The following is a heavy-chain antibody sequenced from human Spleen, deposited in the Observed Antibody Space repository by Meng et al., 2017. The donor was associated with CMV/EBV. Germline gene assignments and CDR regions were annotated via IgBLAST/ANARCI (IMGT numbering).Heavy chain of an antibody. J-gene: IGHJ4*02. D-gene: IGHD6-19*01. V-gene: IGHV4-34*01. CDR2: INHSGST. CDR1: GGSFSGYY. CDR3: ARDTSDSNDWLYFDY. Sequence: SETLSLTCAVYGGSFSGYYWSWIRQPPGKGLEWIGEINHSGSTNYNPSLKSRVTISVDTSKNQFSLKLSSVTAADTAVYYCARDTSDSNDWLYFDYWGQGTLVTVSS.